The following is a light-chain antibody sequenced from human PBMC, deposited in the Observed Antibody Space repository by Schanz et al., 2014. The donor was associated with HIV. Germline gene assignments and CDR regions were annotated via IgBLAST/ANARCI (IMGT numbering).Light chain of an antibody. CDR3: QQYNDRLYT. V-gene: IGKV1-5*03. J-gene: IGKJ2*01. CDR1: QSISSE. Sequence: DIQMTQSPSTLSASVGDRVSITCRSSQSISSELAWYQQKPGSAPKLLIYEASTLETGVPSRFSGSGSGTEFTLAISGLQPEDFATYYCQQYNDRLYTFGQGTKLEIK. CDR2: EAS.